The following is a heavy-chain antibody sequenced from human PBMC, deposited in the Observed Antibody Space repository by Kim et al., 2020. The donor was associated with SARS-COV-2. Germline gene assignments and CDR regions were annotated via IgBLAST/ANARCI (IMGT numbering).Heavy chain of an antibody. D-gene: IGHD1-20*01. J-gene: IGHJ4*02. CDR1: GFTFSSYW. CDR2: IKQDGSEK. V-gene: IGHV3-7*01. CDR3: ARGGNHYNWNDGGGY. Sequence: GGSLRLSCAASGFTFSSYWMSWVRQAPGKGLEWVANIKQDGSEKYYVDSVKGRFTISRDNAKNSLYLQMNSLRAEDTAVYYCARGGNHYNWNDGGGYWGQGTLVTVSS.